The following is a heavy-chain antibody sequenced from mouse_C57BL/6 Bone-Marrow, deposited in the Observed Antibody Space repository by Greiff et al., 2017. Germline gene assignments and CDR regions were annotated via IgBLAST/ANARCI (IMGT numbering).Heavy chain of an antibody. CDR2: INPNNGGT. CDR1: GYTFTDYN. CDR3: ARWSYDYDGGAWFAY. Sequence: EVQLQQSGPELVKPGASVKMSCKASGYTFTDYNMHWVKQSHGKSLEWIGYINPNNGGTSYNQKFKGKATLTVNKSSSTAYMELRSLTSEDSAVYYCARWSYDYDGGAWFAYWGQGTLVTVSA. V-gene: IGHV1-22*01. J-gene: IGHJ3*01. D-gene: IGHD2-4*01.